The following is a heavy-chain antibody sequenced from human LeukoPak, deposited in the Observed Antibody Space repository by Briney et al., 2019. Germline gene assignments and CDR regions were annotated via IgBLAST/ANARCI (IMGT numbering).Heavy chain of an antibody. D-gene: IGHD1-26*01. Sequence: SETLSLNCTVSGGSISSYYWSWIRQPAGQGLEWIGRIYTSGSTNYNPSLKSRVTMSVDTSKNQFSLRLTSVTAADTAVYYCARDGVGATVEAFDIWGQGTMVTVSS. CDR1: GGSISSYY. J-gene: IGHJ3*02. CDR2: IYTSGST. CDR3: ARDGVGATVEAFDI. V-gene: IGHV4-4*07.